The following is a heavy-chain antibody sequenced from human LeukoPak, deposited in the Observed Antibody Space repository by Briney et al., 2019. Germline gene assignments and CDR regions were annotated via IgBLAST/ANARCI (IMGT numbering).Heavy chain of an antibody. V-gene: IGHV4-59*01. Sequence: SETLSLTCTVSGGSISSYYWSWIRQPPGKGLEWIGYIYYSGSTNYNPSLKSRVTISVDTSKNQFSLKLSSVTAADTAVYYCARLPVIEVAATDWFDPWGQGTLVTVSS. CDR1: GGSISSYY. J-gene: IGHJ5*02. CDR3: ARLPVIEVAATDWFDP. CDR2: IYYSGST. D-gene: IGHD2-15*01.